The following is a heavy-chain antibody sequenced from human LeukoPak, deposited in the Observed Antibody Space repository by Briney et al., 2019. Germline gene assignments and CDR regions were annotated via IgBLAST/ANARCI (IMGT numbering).Heavy chain of an antibody. Sequence: GESLKISCKGSGYSFTSYWIGWVRLMPGKGPEWVGIIYPGYSYTRYSPSFQGQVTISADKSISTAYLQWSSLKASDTAMYYCARKGGKNFDWFNYWGQGTLVTVSS. V-gene: IGHV5-51*01. CDR3: ARKGGKNFDWFNY. D-gene: IGHD3-9*01. CDR1: GYSFTSYW. CDR2: IYPGYSYT. J-gene: IGHJ4*02.